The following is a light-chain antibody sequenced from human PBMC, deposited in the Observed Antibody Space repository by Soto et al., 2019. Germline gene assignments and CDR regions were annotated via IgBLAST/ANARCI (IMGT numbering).Light chain of an antibody. J-gene: IGKJ4*01. V-gene: IGKV1-5*03. CDR2: KAS. Sequence: DIQMTQSPSTLSASLGDRVTITCRASRSISAWLAWYQLKPGKAPKLLIYKASTLETGVPSRFSGSGSGTDFTLTISSLQPDDFATYYCQQYNSNPLTFGGGTKVEIK. CDR3: QQYNSNPLT. CDR1: RSISAW.